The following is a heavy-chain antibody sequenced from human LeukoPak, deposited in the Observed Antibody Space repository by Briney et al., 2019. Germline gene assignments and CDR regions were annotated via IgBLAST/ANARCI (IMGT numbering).Heavy chain of an antibody. CDR2: INPNSGGT. CDR3: AREAYYYDSSGYSHFDY. J-gene: IGHJ4*02. Sequence: ASVKVSCKASGYTFTGCYMHWVRQAPGQGLEWMGWINPNSGGTNYAHKFPVRVTMTRDTSIRTADMELRRLRSDGRAVYYCAREAYYYDSSGYSHFDYWGQGTLVTVSS. D-gene: IGHD3-22*01. V-gene: IGHV1-2*02. CDR1: GYTFTGCY.